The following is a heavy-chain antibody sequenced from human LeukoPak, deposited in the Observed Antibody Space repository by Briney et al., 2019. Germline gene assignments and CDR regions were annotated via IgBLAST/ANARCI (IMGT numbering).Heavy chain of an antibody. CDR2: IWYDGSNK. D-gene: IGHD2-21*02. J-gene: IGHJ4*02. V-gene: IGHV3-33*01. Sequence: AGGSLRLSCAASGFTFSSYGMHWVRQAPGKGLEWVAVIWYDGSNKYYADSVKGRFTISRDNSKNTLYLQMNGLRAEDTAVYYCARDGSLAYCGGDCYSGGLDYWGQGTLVTVSS. CDR3: ARDGSLAYCGGDCYSGGLDY. CDR1: GFTFSSYG.